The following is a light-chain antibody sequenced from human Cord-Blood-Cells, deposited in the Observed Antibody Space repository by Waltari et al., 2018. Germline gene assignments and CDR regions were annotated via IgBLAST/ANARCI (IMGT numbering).Light chain of an antibody. Sequence: SYELTQPPSVSVSPGQTASITCSGDKLGDKYACWYQQKPGQSPVLVIYQDSKRPSGIPDRFSGSNSGNTATLTISGTQAMDEADYYCQAWDSSTAGGVFGGGTKLTVL. CDR3: QAWDSSTAGGV. V-gene: IGLV3-1*01. CDR1: KLGDKY. J-gene: IGLJ3*02. CDR2: QDS.